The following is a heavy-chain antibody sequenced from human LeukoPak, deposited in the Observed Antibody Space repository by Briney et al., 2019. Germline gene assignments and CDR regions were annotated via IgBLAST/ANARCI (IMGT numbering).Heavy chain of an antibody. J-gene: IGHJ5*02. Sequence: PSETLSLTCAVSGGSISSNSYYWGWIRQPPGKGLEWIGSIYYSGSTYYNPSLKSRVTISVDTSKNQFSLKVSSVTAADTAVYYCARSRNMATKTTWDLWGRGRLVTVSS. D-gene: IGHD5-12*01. CDR3: ARSRNMATKTTWDL. CDR2: IYYSGST. V-gene: IGHV4-39*01. CDR1: GGSISSNSYY.